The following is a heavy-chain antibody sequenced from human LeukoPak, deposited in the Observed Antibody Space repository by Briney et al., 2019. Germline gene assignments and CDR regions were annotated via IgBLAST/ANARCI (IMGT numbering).Heavy chain of an antibody. J-gene: IGHJ4*02. CDR2: INHSGST. V-gene: IGHV4-34*01. CDR1: GGSFSGYY. D-gene: IGHD6-13*01. Sequence: SETPSLTCAVYGGSFSGYYWSWIRQPPGKGLEWIGEINHSGSTNYNPSLKSRVTISVDTSKNQFSLKLSSVTAADTAVYYCARAIAAAGTEFDYWGQGTLVTVSS. CDR3: ARAIAAAGTEFDY.